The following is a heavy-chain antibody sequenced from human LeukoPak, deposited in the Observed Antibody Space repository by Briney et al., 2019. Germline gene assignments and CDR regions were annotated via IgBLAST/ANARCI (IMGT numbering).Heavy chain of an antibody. CDR1: GFTFSSYG. CDR3: AKDYSNAAGTLDY. CDR2: IWYDLSNK. J-gene: IGHJ4*02. D-gene: IGHD6-13*01. Sequence: PGGSLRLSCAASGFTFSSYGMHWVRQAPGKGLEWVAIIWYDLSNKYYADSVKGRFTISRDNSKNTLYLQMNSLRAEDTAVYYCAKDYSNAAGTLDYWGQGTLVTVSS. V-gene: IGHV3-33*06.